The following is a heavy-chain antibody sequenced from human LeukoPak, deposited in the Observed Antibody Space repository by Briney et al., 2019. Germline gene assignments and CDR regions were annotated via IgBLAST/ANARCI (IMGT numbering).Heavy chain of an antibody. J-gene: IGHJ4*02. CDR2: IYYSGST. CDR1: GGSISSYY. V-gene: IGHV4-59*01. Sequence: SEALSLTCTVSGGSISSYYWSWIRQPPGKGLEWIGYIYYSGSTNYNPSLKSRVTISVDTSKNQFSLKLSSVTAADTAVYYCARDSGYGYGYWGQGTLVTVSS. CDR3: ARDSGYGYGY. D-gene: IGHD5-18*01.